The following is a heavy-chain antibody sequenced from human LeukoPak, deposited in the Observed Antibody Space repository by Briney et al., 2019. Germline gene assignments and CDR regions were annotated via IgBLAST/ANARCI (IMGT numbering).Heavy chain of an antibody. CDR1: GFPFSVSW. D-gene: IGHD1/OR15-1a*01. CDR2: ITADETT. Sequence: QPGGSLRLSCAASGFPFSVSWMHWFRQVPGKGLMWVSRITADETTTYADSVRGRFTISRDNAKNTVYLQMNSLSVEDTAVYYCAKDWFATTDYWGQGILVTVSS. CDR3: AKDWFATTDY. V-gene: IGHV3-74*01. J-gene: IGHJ4*02.